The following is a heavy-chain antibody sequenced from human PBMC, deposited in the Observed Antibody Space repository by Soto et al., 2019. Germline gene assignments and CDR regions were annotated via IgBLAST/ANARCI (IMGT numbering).Heavy chain of an antibody. Sequence: EVQLVESGGGLVQPGGSLRLSCAASGFPFSNYLMSWVRQAPGKGLEWVANIGHDGSEKFYVGSVKGRFTISRDNAKNSLYLQMDSLRAEDTAIYYCSRDICGRATGCVNWGQGTQVIVSS. CDR1: GFPFSNYL. D-gene: IGHD3-9*01. CDR3: SRDICGRATGCVN. J-gene: IGHJ4*02. V-gene: IGHV3-7*01. CDR2: IGHDGSEK.